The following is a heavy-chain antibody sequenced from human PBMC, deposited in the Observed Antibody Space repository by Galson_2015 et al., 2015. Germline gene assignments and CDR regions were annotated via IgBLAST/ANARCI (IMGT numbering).Heavy chain of an antibody. CDR2: ISYDGSNK. CDR1: GFTFSSYA. J-gene: IGHJ4*03. V-gene: IGHV3-30*01. D-gene: IGHD3-10*01. Sequence: SLRLSCAASGFTFSSYAMHWVRQAPGKGLEWVAVISYDGSNKYYADSVKGRFTISRDNSKNTLYLQMNSLRAEDTAVYYCASSPVGFRVYWGPGTLVTVSS. CDR3: ASSPVGFRVY.